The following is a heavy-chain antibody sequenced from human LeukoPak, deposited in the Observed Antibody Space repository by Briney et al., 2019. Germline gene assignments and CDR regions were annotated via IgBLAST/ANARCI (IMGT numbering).Heavy chain of an antibody. V-gene: IGHV3-48*01. Sequence: GGSLRLSCAASGFIFSSYGMNWVRQAPGKGLEWVSYISSGSSTVYYADSVKGRFTISRNNAKNSLYLQMNSLRAEDTAVYYCARDRAFDSSGYSNWDQGTLVTVSS. CDR1: GFIFSSYG. D-gene: IGHD3-22*01. CDR3: ARDRAFDSSGYSN. J-gene: IGHJ4*02. CDR2: ISSGSSTV.